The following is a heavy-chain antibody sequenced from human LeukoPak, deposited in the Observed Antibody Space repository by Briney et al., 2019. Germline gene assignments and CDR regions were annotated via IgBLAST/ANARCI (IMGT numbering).Heavy chain of an antibody. D-gene: IGHD1-26*01. V-gene: IGHV3-30*02. CDR1: GFTFSSYG. J-gene: IGHJ4*02. Sequence: GGSLRLSCAASGFTFSSYGMHWVRQAPGKGLEWVAFIRYDGSNKYYADSVKGRFTISRDNSKNTLYLQMNSLRAEDTAVYYSAKVFGSYYGSDYWGQGTLVTVSS. CDR2: IRYDGSNK. CDR3: AKVFGSYYGSDY.